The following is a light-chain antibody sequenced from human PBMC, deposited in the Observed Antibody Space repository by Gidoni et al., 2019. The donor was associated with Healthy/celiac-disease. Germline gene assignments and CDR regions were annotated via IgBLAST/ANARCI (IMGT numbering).Light chain of an antibody. CDR1: QSISSW. CDR2: KAS. Sequence: DIQMTQSPSTLSASVGDRVTITCRASQSISSWLAWCQQKPGKAPKLLIYKASSLESGVPSRFSGSGSGTEFTLTISSLQPDDFATYYCQQYNSYSPPWTFGQGTKVEIK. V-gene: IGKV1-5*03. J-gene: IGKJ1*01. CDR3: QQYNSYSPPWT.